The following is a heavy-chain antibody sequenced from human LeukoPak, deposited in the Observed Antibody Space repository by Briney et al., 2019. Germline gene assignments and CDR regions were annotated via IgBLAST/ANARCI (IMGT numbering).Heavy chain of an antibody. Sequence: GGSLRLSCAASGFTFSTYAMSWVRQAPGKGLEWVSTISDSGANTYYADSVKGRFTISRDNSKNTLYLQMNSLRAEDTAVYYCARASGELDYWGQGTLVTVSS. D-gene: IGHD3-10*01. CDR2: ISDSGANT. V-gene: IGHV3-23*01. CDR1: GFTFSTYA. CDR3: ARASGELDY. J-gene: IGHJ4*02.